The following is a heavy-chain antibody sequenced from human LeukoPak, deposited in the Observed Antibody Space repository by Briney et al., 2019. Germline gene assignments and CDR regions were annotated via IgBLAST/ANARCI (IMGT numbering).Heavy chain of an antibody. CDR3: ARGRFRWELEIRDFDY. D-gene: IGHD1-26*01. V-gene: IGHV1-8*02. CDR2: MNPNSGNT. CDR1: GYTFTGYY. Sequence: ASVKVSCEASGYTFTGYYMHWVRQAPGQGLEWMGWMNPNSGNTGYAQKFQGRVTMTRDTSISTAYMELSSLRSEDTAVYYCARGRFRWELEIRDFDYWGQGTLVTVSS. J-gene: IGHJ4*02.